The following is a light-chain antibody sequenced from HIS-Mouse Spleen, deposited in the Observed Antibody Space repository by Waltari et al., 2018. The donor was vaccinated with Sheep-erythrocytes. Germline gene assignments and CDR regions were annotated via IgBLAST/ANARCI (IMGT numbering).Light chain of an antibody. V-gene: IGLV2-11*01. J-gene: IGLJ1*01. CDR1: SSDVGGYHY. CDR3: CSYAGSYNHV. CDR2: DVS. Sequence: QSALTQPRSVSGSPGQSVTISCTGTSSDVGGYHYVSWYQQHPGKAPKLMIYDVSKRPSGVPDRFSGSKSGNTASLTISRLQAEDEADYYCCSYAGSYNHVFATGTKVTVL.